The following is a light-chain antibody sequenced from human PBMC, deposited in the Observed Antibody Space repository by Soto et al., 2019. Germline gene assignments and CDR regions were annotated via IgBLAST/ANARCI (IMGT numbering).Light chain of an antibody. CDR3: QQLNSYPRT. V-gene: IGKV1-9*01. CDR1: QGISNY. CDR2: TTS. Sequence: DIQLTQSPSFLSASVGDRVIITCRASQGISNYLTWYQQKPGKAPKLLIYTTSTLHRGVPSRFSGSGSGTEFTLTISNLQPEDFATYYCQQLNSYPRTFGQGTKVEI. J-gene: IGKJ1*01.